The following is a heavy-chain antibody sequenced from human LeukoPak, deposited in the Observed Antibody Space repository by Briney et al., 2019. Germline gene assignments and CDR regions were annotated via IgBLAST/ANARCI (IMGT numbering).Heavy chain of an antibody. CDR2: IYYSGST. CDR1: GGSISSYY. V-gene: IGHV4-59*01. J-gene: IGHJ4*02. D-gene: IGHD2-15*01. CDR3: ATGYCSGGSCLFDY. Sequence: SETLSLTCTVSGGSISSYYWSWIRQPPGKGLEWIGYIYYSGSTNYNPSLKSRVTISVDTSKNQFSLKLSSVTAADTAVYDCATGYCSGGSCLFDYWGQGTLVTVSS.